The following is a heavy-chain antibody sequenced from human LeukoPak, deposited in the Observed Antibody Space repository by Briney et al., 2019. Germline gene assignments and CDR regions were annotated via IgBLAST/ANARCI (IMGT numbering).Heavy chain of an antibody. D-gene: IGHD6-19*01. CDR3: ALLAVASDFDY. V-gene: IGHV3-48*03. Sequence: SGGSLRLSCAASGFMFSSYEMYWVRQAPGKGLEWVSYISSGASTMYYADSVKGRSTISRDNAKNSLFLQMNSLRAEDTAVYYCALLAVASDFDYWGQGTLVTVSS. J-gene: IGHJ4*02. CDR1: GFMFSSYE. CDR2: ISSGASTM.